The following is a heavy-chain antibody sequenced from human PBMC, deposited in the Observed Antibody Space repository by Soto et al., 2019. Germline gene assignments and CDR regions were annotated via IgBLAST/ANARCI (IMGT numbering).Heavy chain of an antibody. V-gene: IGHV3-33*01. CDR2: IWYDGSNK. CDR3: ARDGGGITMIVVELSH. J-gene: IGHJ4*02. Sequence: QVQLVESGGGVVQPGRSLRLSCAASGFTFSSYGMHWVRQAPGKGLEWVAVIWYDGSNKYYADSVKGRFTISRDNSNNTVYLKMNSLRAEEAAVYYCARDGGGITMIVVELSHWGQGTLVTVSS. D-gene: IGHD3-22*01. CDR1: GFTFSSYG.